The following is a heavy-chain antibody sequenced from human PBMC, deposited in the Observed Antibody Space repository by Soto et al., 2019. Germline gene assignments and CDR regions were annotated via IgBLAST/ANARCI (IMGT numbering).Heavy chain of an antibody. D-gene: IGHD2-15*01. J-gene: IGHJ3*02. CDR2: IYYSGST. Sequence: QLQLQESGPGLVKPSETLSLTCTVSGGSISSSSYYWGWIRQPPGKGLEWIGSIYYSGSTYYNPSLKSRVTISVDTSKNQFSLKLSSVTAADTAVYYCARPGYCSGGSCLDAFDIWGQGTMVTVSS. V-gene: IGHV4-39*01. CDR3: ARPGYCSGGSCLDAFDI. CDR1: GGSISSSSYY.